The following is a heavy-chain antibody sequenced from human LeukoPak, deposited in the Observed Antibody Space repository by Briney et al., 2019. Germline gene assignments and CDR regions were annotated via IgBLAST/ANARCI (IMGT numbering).Heavy chain of an antibody. J-gene: IGHJ4*02. CDR3: ARSTVTTDYFDY. CDR2: IYYSGST. CDR1: GYSISSGYY. D-gene: IGHD4-11*01. Sequence: SETLSLTCTVSGYSISSGYYWGWIRQPPGKGLEWIGSIYYSGSTYYNPSLKSRVTISVDTSKNQFSLKLSSVTAADTAVYYCARSTVTTDYFDYWGQGTLVTVSS. V-gene: IGHV4-38-2*02.